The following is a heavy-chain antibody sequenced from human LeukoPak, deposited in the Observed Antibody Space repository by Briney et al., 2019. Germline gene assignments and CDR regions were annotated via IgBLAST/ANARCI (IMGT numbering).Heavy chain of an antibody. CDR3: ARTSLTGILHDFDH. D-gene: IGHD3-9*01. Sequence: SETLSLTCAVSGYSIINHNYWGWIRQPPGKGLEWIGHIYHGGSTYYNPSLKSRVTISVDTSKNQFSVKLNSVTAADTAVYYCARTSLTGILHDFDHWGQGTLVTVSS. J-gene: IGHJ4*02. CDR1: GYSIINHNY. CDR2: IYHGGST. V-gene: IGHV4-38-2*01.